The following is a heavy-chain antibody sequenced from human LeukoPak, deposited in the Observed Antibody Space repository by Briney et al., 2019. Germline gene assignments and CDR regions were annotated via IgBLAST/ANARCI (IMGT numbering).Heavy chain of an antibody. V-gene: IGHV4-31*03. Sequence: SETLSLTCTVSGGSISSGGYYWSWIRQHPGKGLEWIGYIYYSGRTYYNPSLKSRGTISVDTSKNQSSLKLSSVTAADTAVDYCARQPVSSGWYQHSRALDYWGQGTLVTVSS. J-gene: IGHJ4*02. CDR1: GGSISSGGYY. CDR3: ARQPVSSGWYQHSRALDY. CDR2: IYYSGRT. D-gene: IGHD6-19*01.